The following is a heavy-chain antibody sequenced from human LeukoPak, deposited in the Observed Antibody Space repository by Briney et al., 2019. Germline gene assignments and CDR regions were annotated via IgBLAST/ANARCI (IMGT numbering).Heavy chain of an antibody. D-gene: IGHD5-18*01. Sequence: SETLSLTRTVSGVSIGSSSYYWGWIRQPPGKGLEWIGSFYYSGSTYYNPSLESRVTISVDTSKNQFSLTLNSATAADTAVYYCARDEPRTQAMVFDYWGHGTLVTVSS. CDR1: GVSIGSSSYY. CDR3: ARDEPRTQAMVFDY. V-gene: IGHV4-39*07. J-gene: IGHJ4*01. CDR2: FYYSGST.